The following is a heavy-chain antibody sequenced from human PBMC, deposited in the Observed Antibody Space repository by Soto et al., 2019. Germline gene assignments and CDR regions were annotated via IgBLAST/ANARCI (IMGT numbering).Heavy chain of an antibody. Sequence: GVSLRLSCAASGFTFSSYAMSWVRQAPGKGLEWVSAISGSGGSTYYADSVKGRFTISRDNSKNTLYLQMNSLRAEDTAVYYCAKVLMEVDTATATAYKYYYGMDVWGQGTTVTVSS. V-gene: IGHV3-23*01. CDR2: ISGSGGST. CDR3: AKVLMEVDTATATAYKYYYGMDV. J-gene: IGHJ6*02. D-gene: IGHD5-18*01. CDR1: GFTFSSYA.